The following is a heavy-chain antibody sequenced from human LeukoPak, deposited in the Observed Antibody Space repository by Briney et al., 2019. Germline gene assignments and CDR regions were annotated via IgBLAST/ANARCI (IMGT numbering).Heavy chain of an antibody. D-gene: IGHD6-13*01. CDR3: TTYSSKDAFDI. J-gene: IGHJ3*02. V-gene: IGHV3-15*01. CDR2: FRSKADGGTI. Sequence: GGSLRLSCEASGFTFSNVCVNWVRRAPRKALEWVGRFRSKADGGTIDYAAPVKARFTISRDDSKNTMYLQMSSLKTEDTAVYYCTTYSSKDAFDIWGQGTMVTVSS. CDR1: GFTFSNVC.